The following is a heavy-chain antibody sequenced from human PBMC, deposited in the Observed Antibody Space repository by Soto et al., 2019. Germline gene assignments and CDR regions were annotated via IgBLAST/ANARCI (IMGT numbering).Heavy chain of an antibody. CDR3: ASRCLDYGDYAVDRYYYYGMDV. D-gene: IGHD4-17*01. CDR1: GGTFSSYA. Sequence: QVQLVQSGAEVKKPGSSVKVSCKASGGTFSSYAISWVRQAPGQGLEWMGGIIPIFGTANYAQKFQGRVTITADESTSTAYMELSSLRSEDTAVYYCASRCLDYGDYAVDRYYYYGMDVWGQGTTVTVSS. CDR2: IIPIFGTA. V-gene: IGHV1-69*01. J-gene: IGHJ6*02.